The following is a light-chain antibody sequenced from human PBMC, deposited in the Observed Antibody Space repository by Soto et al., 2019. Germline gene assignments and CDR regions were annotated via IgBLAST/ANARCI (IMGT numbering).Light chain of an antibody. CDR2: DAS. CDR3: QQYNSYS. J-gene: IGKJ1*01. CDR1: QSISSW. V-gene: IGKV1-5*01. Sequence: DIQMTQSPSTLSASVGDRVTITCRASQSISSWLAWYQQKPGKAPKLLIYDASSLESGVPSRFSGSGSATEFTLTISSLQPDDFATYYCQQYNSYSFGQGTKVEIK.